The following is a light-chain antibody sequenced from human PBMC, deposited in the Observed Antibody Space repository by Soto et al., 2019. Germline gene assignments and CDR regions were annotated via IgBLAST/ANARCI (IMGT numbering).Light chain of an antibody. V-gene: IGLV1-40*01. J-gene: IGLJ1*01. Sequence: QPVLTQPPSVSGAPGQRVTISCTGSSSNIGAGYDVHWYQQLPGTAPRLLIYGNSNRPSGVPDRFSGSKSGTSASLAITGLQADDDADYYCQSHDSSMSGYVFGSGTKVTVL. CDR2: GNS. CDR1: SSNIGAGYD. CDR3: QSHDSSMSGYV.